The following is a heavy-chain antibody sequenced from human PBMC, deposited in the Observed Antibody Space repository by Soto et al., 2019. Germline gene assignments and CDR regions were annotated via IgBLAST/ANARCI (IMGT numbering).Heavy chain of an antibody. Sequence: QVQLVQSGGEVKKPGASVKVSCKASGYTFRSYGVSWVRQAPGQGLEWMGGISGYNGNTNYAQSFQGRVTMTIDTSTNTAYMERRSLRSDDTAVYYCASRSGRGQYYFDYWGQGTLVTVSS. CDR2: ISGYNGNT. D-gene: IGHD3-16*01. CDR3: ASRSGRGQYYFDY. J-gene: IGHJ4*02. V-gene: IGHV1-18*01. CDR1: GYTFRSYG.